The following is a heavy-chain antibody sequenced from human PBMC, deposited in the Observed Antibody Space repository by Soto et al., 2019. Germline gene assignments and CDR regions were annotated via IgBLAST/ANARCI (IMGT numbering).Heavy chain of an antibody. Sequence: EVQLVESGGGLVKPGGSLRLSCAASGFAFNTYTMNWVRQAPGKGLEWVSSIGWSGSDMYYADSVKGRFTISRDNAENSLYLQXXXXRAEDTAVYYCVGGDHRGYWGQGTLVTVSS. J-gene: IGHJ4*02. D-gene: IGHD4-17*01. V-gene: IGHV3-21*01. CDR3: VGGDHRGY. CDR1: GFAFNTYT. CDR2: IGWSGSDM.